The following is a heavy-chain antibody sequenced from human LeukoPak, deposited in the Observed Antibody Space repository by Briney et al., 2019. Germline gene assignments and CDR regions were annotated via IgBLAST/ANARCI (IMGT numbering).Heavy chain of an antibody. J-gene: IGHJ4*02. CDR2: IYHSGST. D-gene: IGHD2-21*01. CDR3: ATGRGEE. V-gene: IGHV4-30-2*01. CDR1: GGSISSGGYS. Sequence: MPSETLSLTCAVSGGSISSGGYSWSWIRQPPGKGLEWIGYIYHSGSTYYNPSLKSRVTISVDRSKNQFSLQLSSVTAADTDVYYCATGRGEEWGQGTLVTVSS.